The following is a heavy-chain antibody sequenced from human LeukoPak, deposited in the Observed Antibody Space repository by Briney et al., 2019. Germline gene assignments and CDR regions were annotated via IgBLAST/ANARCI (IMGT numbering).Heavy chain of an antibody. J-gene: IGHJ3*01. CDR2: IHATGTT. CDR3: ARIFDRDV. Sequence: SETLSLTCTVSGGSITHSYWSWIRHSAGTGMEWIGRIHATGTTNYNPSFKSRVSISLDMPTRQFSLTLSAVTVADTATYYCARIFDRDVWGQGALVTVSP. CDR1: GGSITHSY. V-gene: IGHV4-4*07. D-gene: IGHD3-22*01.